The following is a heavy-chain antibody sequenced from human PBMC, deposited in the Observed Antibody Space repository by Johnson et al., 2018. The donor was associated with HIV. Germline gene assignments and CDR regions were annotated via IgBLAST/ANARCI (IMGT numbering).Heavy chain of an antibody. J-gene: IGHJ3*02. D-gene: IGHD3-22*01. CDR3: ARGSYYDSSGDAFDI. CDR2: ISYDGSNK. Sequence: MQLVESGGGVVQPGGSLRLSCAASGFTFSSYAMHWVRQATGKGLEWVAVISYDGSNKYYADSVKGRFTISRDNSKNTLYLQMNSLRAEDTAVYYCARGSYYDSSGDAFDIWGQGTMVTVSS. V-gene: IGHV3-30*14. CDR1: GFTFSSYA.